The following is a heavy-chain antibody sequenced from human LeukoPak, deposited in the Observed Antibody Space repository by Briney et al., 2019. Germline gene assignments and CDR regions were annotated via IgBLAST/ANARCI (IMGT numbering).Heavy chain of an antibody. D-gene: IGHD3-10*01. CDR3: ATGTNMVRGVRYYYGMDV. V-gene: IGHV3-30*03. CDR1: GFTFSSYG. J-gene: IGHJ6*02. CDR2: ISYDGSNK. Sequence: GGSLRLSYAASGFTFSSYGMHWVRQAPGKGLEWVAVISYDGSNKYYADSVKGRFTISRDNSKNTLYLQMNSLRAEDTAVYYCATGTNMVRGVRYYYGMDVWGQGTTVTVSS.